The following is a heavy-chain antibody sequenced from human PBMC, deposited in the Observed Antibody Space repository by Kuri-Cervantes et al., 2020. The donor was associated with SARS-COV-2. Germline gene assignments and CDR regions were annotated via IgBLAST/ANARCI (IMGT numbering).Heavy chain of an antibody. V-gene: IGHV4-38-2*02. CDR2: VFHSGST. CDR1: NFPITNPYY. J-gene: IGHJ5*02. Sequence: GSLRLSCAVSNFPITNPYYWGWIRQPPGKGLEWIGTVFHSGSTFYSPSLRSRVSISVDTSKNQFSLKLTSVTAADTAVYYCARDPNANHNNWFDPWGQGTLVTVSS. D-gene: IGHD4/OR15-4a*01. CDR3: ARDPNANHNNWFDP.